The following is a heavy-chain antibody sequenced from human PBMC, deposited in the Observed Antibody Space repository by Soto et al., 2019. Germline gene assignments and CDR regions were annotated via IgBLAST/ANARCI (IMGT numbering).Heavy chain of an antibody. J-gene: IGHJ1*01. CDR1: GYTFTSYA. V-gene: IGHV1-3*01. Sequence: GASVKVSCKASGYTFTSYAMHWVRQAPGQRLEWMGWINAGDGNTKYSQKFQGRVTITRDTSASTAYMELSSLRSEDTAVYYCARHEASRRYPQTIEYFQKWGQGTLVTVSS. CDR3: ARHEASRRYPQTIEYFQK. D-gene: IGHD1-1*01. CDR2: INAGDGNT.